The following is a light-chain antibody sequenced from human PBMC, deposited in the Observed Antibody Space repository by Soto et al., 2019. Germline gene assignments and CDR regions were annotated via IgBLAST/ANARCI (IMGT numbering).Light chain of an antibody. CDR1: QSVTKS. CDR3: QQYNNWPRT. V-gene: IGKV3D-15*01. CDR2: GAS. J-gene: IGKJ1*01. Sequence: EIVLTQSPGTLSLSPGERATLSCRASQSVTKSLAWYQQKPGQAPRLLIYGASSRATGIPDRFSGSGSGTDFTLTISSLQPDDFATYYCQQYNNWPRTFGQGTKV.